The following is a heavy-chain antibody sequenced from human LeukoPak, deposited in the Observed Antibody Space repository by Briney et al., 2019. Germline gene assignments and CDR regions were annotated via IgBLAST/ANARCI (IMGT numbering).Heavy chain of an antibody. CDR2: ISSGSSYI. CDR3: GKGTPYCGYMQV. Sequence: GGSLRLSCAASGFTLSSYGMSSVRPAPGKGLEGVSSISSGSSYIYYADSVNDRFTISRDNANNSLYLQMNSLRAEDTAVYYCGKGTPYCGYMQVWGKGTTVTISS. V-gene: IGHV3-21*01. D-gene: IGHD2-21*02. J-gene: IGHJ6*03. CDR1: GFTLSSYG.